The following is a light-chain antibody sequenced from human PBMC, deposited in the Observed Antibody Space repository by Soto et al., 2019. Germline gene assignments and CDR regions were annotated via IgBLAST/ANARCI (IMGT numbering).Light chain of an antibody. Sequence: EIVMTQSPATPSVSPGERVTLSCRASQSVSGSLAWHQQKPGQTPRPLVYGASRRATGIPDRFSGSGSGTDFTLTISRLEPEDFAVYYCQQHGGSPITFGQGTRLEIK. J-gene: IGKJ5*01. V-gene: IGKV3-20*01. CDR2: GAS. CDR1: QSVSGS. CDR3: QQHGGSPIT.